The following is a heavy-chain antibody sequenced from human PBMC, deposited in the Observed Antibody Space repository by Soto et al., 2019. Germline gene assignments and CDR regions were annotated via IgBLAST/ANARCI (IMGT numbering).Heavy chain of an antibody. V-gene: IGHV1-3*01. CDR2: INAGNGNT. CDR3: ARGGYCSGGSCYTQDY. CDR1: GYTFTSYA. J-gene: IGHJ4*02. Sequence: ASVKVSCKASGYTFTSYAMHWVRQAPGQRLEWMGWINAGNGNTKYSQKFQGRVTITRDTSASTAYMELSSLRSGDTAAYYCARGGYCSGGSCYTQDYWGQGTLVTVSS. D-gene: IGHD2-15*01.